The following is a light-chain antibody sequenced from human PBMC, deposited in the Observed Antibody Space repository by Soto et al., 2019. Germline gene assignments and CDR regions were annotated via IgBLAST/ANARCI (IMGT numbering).Light chain of an antibody. CDR2: GAS. CDR1: QSVSSSY. J-gene: IGKJ4*01. Sequence: IVLTQSPGSLSLSAGEIATHSCRASQSVSSSYFAWYQQKPGQAPRLLIYGASSRATGIPDRFSGSGSGTDFTLTIRRLEPADFAVYYCQQYGSSPPITFGGGTKVDIK. V-gene: IGKV3-20*01. CDR3: QQYGSSPPIT.